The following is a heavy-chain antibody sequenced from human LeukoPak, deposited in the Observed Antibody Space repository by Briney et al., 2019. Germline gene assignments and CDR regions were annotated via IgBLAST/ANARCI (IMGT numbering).Heavy chain of an antibody. D-gene: IGHD6-19*01. V-gene: IGHV1-18*01. Sequence: ASVKVSYKASGYTFTSHGISWVRQAPGQGLEWMGWISAYNGDTKYAQNLQGRVTLTTYTLTTTAYLELRSLTSDDTAVYYCVRDPSNTSGWKTWFDPWGQGTLVTVSS. J-gene: IGHJ5*02. CDR1: GYTFTSHG. CDR2: ISAYNGDT. CDR3: VRDPSNTSGWKTWFDP.